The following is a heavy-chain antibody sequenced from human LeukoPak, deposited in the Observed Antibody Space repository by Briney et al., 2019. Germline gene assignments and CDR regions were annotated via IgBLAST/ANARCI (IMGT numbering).Heavy chain of an antibody. CDR1: GYTFTSYG. V-gene: IGHV1-18*03. CDR3: VRDNLAAIAGWGLDY. D-gene: IGHD2-15*01. Sequence: GASVKVSFKASGYTFTSYGISWVRQAPGQGLEWMGWISAYNGNTYYAPNLQGRVTMTTDTSTSTAYMELRSLRSDDMAVYYCVRDNLAAIAGWGLDYWGQGTLVTVSS. J-gene: IGHJ4*02. CDR2: ISAYNGNT.